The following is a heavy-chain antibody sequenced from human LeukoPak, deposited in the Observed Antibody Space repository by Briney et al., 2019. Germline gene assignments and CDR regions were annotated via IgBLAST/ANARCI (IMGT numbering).Heavy chain of an antibody. D-gene: IGHD2-21*01. Sequence: GESMKICCKGSGYSFTSSWIGWVRQMPGKGLEWMGIIYPGDSDTRYSPSFQGQGTISADKSISTAYLQWSGLKASDTAMYYCATLPISGHRNFDYWGQGTLVTVSS. CDR2: IYPGDSDT. CDR3: ATLPISGHRNFDY. J-gene: IGHJ4*02. V-gene: IGHV5-51*01. CDR1: GYSFTSSW.